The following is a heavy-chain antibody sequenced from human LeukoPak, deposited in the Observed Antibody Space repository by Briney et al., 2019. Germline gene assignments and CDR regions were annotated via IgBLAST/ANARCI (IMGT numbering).Heavy chain of an antibody. D-gene: IGHD2/OR15-2a*01. CDR2: ISYDGSNK. CDR3: AKFSSGEPTAGWFDP. J-gene: IGHJ5*02. V-gene: IGHV3-30*18. Sequence: PGGSLRLSCAASGFTFSSYEMNWVRQAPGKGLEWVAVISYDGSNKYYADSVKGRFTISRDNSKNTLYLQMNSLRAEDTAVYYCAKFSSGEPTAGWFDPWGQGTLVTVSS. CDR1: GFTFSSYE.